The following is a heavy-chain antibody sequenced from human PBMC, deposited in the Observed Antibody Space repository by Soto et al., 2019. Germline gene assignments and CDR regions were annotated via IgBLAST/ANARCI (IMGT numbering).Heavy chain of an antibody. V-gene: IGHV3-66*01. CDR3: ARDILGGAYDFWH. Sequence: EVQLVESGGGLVQPGGSLRLSCAASGFTVSSVYMTWVRQAPGKGLEWVSVITSGGSTYYAGSVRGRFTISRDNSKHTLYLQMNSLTAEDTAVYYCARDILGGAYDFWHGGQGTLVTVSS. CDR2: ITSGGST. J-gene: IGHJ1*01. CDR1: GFTVSSVY. D-gene: IGHD3-3*01.